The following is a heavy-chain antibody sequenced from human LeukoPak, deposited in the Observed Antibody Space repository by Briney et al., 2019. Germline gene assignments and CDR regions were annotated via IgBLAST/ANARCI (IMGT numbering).Heavy chain of an antibody. V-gene: IGHV4-59*01. CDR2: IFDIGNT. CDR3: AKGMMPDWFDP. Sequence: SETLSLTCTVSGGSMNDYYWTWVRQPPGSGLEWIGYIFDIGNTNYNPSLKSRVTISLDTSKNQFSLRLNSVTAADTAVYYCAKGMMPDWFDPWGQGTLVTVSS. D-gene: IGHD2-2*01. CDR1: GGSMNDYY. J-gene: IGHJ5*02.